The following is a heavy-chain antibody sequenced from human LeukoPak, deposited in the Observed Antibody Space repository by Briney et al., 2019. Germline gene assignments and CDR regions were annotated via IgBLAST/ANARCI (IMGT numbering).Heavy chain of an antibody. V-gene: IGHV3-30*02. CDR1: GFTFSSYG. CDR2: IRYDGSNK. CDR3: ARDPLYYYDSSGYYYRGAFDI. Sequence: PGGSLRLSCAASGFTFSSYGMHWVRQAPGKGLEWVAFIRYDGSNKYYADSVKGRFTISRDNAKNPLYLQMNSLRAEDTAVYYCARDPLYYYDSSGYYYRGAFDIWGQGTMVTVSS. D-gene: IGHD3-22*01. J-gene: IGHJ3*02.